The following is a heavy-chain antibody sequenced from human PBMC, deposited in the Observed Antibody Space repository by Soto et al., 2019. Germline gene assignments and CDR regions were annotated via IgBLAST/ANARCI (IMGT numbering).Heavy chain of an antibody. V-gene: IGHV3-30-3*01. J-gene: IGHJ6*02. CDR2: ISYDGSNK. D-gene: IGHD6-13*01. Sequence: GGSLRLSCAATGFTFSSYAMHWVRQAPGKGLEWVAVISYDGSNKYYADSVKGRFTISRDNSKNTLYLQMNSLRAEDTAVYYCARTQQLVPNKYYYYGMEVWGQGTTVTVSS. CDR3: ARTQQLVPNKYYYYGMEV. CDR1: GFTFSSYA.